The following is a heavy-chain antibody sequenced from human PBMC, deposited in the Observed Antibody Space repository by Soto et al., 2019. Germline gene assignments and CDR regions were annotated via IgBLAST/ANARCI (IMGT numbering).Heavy chain of an antibody. CDR1: GFTFSSYA. CDR3: AKPLFRFLEYLWVY. J-gene: IGHJ4*02. D-gene: IGHD3-3*01. CDR2: ISGSGGST. V-gene: IGHV3-23*01. Sequence: GGSLRLSCAASGFTFSSYAMSWVRQAPGKGLEWVSAISGSGGSTYYADSVKGRFTISRDNSKNTLYLQMNSLRAEDTAVYYCAKPLFRFLEYLWVYWGQGTLVTVSS.